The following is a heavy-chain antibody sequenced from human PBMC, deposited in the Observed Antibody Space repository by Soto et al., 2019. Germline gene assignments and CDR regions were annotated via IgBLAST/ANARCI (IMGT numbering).Heavy chain of an antibody. V-gene: IGHV1-69*12. Sequence: QVQLVQSGAEVKKPESSVKVSCKAPGGTFSTYAISWVRRAPGQGLEWMGGLIPMFGTANYAQRFQDRVTITADESTNTVYMELSSLRSEDTAVYFCASGIQLWLRRINNGYSGWGQGTLVTVSS. CDR1: GGTFSTYA. CDR3: ASGIQLWLRRINNGYSG. CDR2: LIPMFGTA. J-gene: IGHJ4*02. D-gene: IGHD5-18*01.